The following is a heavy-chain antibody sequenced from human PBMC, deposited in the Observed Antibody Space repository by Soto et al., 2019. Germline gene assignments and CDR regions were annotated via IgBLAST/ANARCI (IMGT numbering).Heavy chain of an antibody. Sequence: GGSLRLSCAASGFTFDDYAMHWVRQAPGKGLEWVSGISWNSGSIGYADSVKGRFTISRDNAKNSLYLQMNSLRAEDTALYYCAKDGGDTMVRGVIAHWGQGTLVTVSS. V-gene: IGHV3-9*01. J-gene: IGHJ5*02. CDR1: GFTFDDYA. CDR3: AKDGGDTMVRGVIAH. D-gene: IGHD3-10*01. CDR2: ISWNSGSI.